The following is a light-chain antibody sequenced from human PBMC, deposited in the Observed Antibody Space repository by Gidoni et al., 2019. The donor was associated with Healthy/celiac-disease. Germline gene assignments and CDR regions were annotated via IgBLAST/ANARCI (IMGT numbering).Light chain of an antibody. CDR2: DDS. CDR3: QVWDSSSDHWV. V-gene: IGLV3-21*02. J-gene: IGLJ3*02. CDR1: NIGSKS. Sequence: SYVLPQPPSVSVPPGQTARITCGGNNIGSKSGHWYQQKPGQAPVLVVDDDSDRPSGIPERFSGSNSGNTATLTISRVEAGDEADYYCQVWDSSSDHWVFGGGTKLTVL.